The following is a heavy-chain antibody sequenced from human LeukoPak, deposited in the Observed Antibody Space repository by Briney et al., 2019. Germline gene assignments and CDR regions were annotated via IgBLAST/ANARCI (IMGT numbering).Heavy chain of an antibody. D-gene: IGHD3-10*01. CDR3: ARPYTSFGSISYFDY. CDR2: IYPGDSDT. V-gene: IGHV5-51*01. Sequence: GESLKISCKGSGYSFTSYWIGWVRPMPGKGLEWMGIIYPGDSDTRYSPSFQGQVTISADKSISTAYLQWSSLKASDTAMYYCARPYTSFGSISYFDYWGQGTLVTVSS. CDR1: GYSFTSYW. J-gene: IGHJ4*02.